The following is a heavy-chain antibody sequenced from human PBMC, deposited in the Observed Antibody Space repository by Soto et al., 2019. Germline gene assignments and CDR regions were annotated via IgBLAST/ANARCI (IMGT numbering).Heavy chain of an antibody. CDR3: ASQDRAVVAARSDAFDI. CDR1: GFTFTSSA. Sequence: GASVKVSCKASGFTFTSSAVQWVRQARGQRLEWIGWIVVGSGNTNYAQKFQERVTITRDTSTSTAYMELSSLRSEDTAVYYCASQDRAVVAARSDAFDISGQGTMVTVS. CDR2: IVVGSGNT. D-gene: IGHD2-15*01. V-gene: IGHV1-58*01. J-gene: IGHJ3*02.